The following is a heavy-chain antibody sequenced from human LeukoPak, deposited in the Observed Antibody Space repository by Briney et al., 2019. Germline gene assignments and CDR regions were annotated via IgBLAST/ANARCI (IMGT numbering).Heavy chain of an antibody. J-gene: IGHJ4*02. CDR3: ARDGKQHLARFYFDC. CDR1: GFTFSSYA. Sequence: PGGSLRLSCAASGFTFSSYAMSWVRQAPGKGLEWVSAISGSGGSTYYADSVKGRFTISRDNARNSLTLQMNGLRAEDTALYYCARDGKQHLARFYFDCWGQGAPVTVSS. D-gene: IGHD1/OR15-1a*01. V-gene: IGHV3-23*01. CDR2: ISGSGGST.